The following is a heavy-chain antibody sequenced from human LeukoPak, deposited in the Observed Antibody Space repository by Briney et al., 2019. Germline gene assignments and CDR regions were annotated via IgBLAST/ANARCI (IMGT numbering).Heavy chain of an antibody. J-gene: IGHJ4*02. D-gene: IGHD3-10*01. CDR1: GYTFTVYY. CDR3: ARDEGRGGDLGY. CDR2: IVPDSGDT. V-gene: IGHV1-2*02. Sequence: ASVKVSCKASGYTFTVYYIHWVRQAPGHGLEWMGWIVPDSGDTHYAQKFQGRVTMTRDTSISTAFMELSRLTSDDTAVYFCARDEGRGGDLGYWGQGTLVSVSS.